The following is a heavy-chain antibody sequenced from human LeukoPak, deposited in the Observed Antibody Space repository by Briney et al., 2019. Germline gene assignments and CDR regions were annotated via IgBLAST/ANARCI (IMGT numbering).Heavy chain of an antibody. J-gene: IGHJ4*02. CDR1: GFTFSSYA. CDR3: ARDIIDY. V-gene: IGHV3-30*01. CDR2: ISYDGSNK. Sequence: GGSLRLSCAASGFTFSSYAMHWVRQAPGKGLEWVAVISYDGSNKYYADSVKGRFTISRDNSKNTLYLQMNSQRAEDTAVYYCARDIIDYWGQGTLVTVSS.